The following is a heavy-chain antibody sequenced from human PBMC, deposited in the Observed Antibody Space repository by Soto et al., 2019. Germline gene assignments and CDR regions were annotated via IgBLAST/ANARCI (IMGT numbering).Heavy chain of an antibody. Sequence: QVQLQESGPGLVKPSQTLSLTCTVSGGSINSDDFYWSWIRQHPGKGLEWIGYIYYSGNTYYNPSLKSRVTIFVDTSKNQFPLQLSSVTAADTAVYYWASISVSRQSWFDPWGQGTLGTVSS. V-gene: IGHV4-31*03. CDR3: ASISVSRQSWFDP. CDR2: IYYSGNT. J-gene: IGHJ5*02. CDR1: GGSINSDDFY. D-gene: IGHD3-3*02.